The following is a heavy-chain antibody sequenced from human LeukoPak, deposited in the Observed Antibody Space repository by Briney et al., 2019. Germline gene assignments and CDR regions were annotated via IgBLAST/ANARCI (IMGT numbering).Heavy chain of an antibody. CDR3: ARDRDGYNWNDAFDI. Sequence: KASETLSLTCTVSGGSISSYYWSWIRQPPGKGLEWIGYIYYSGSTNYNPSLKSRVTISVDTSKNQFSLKLSSVTAADTAVYYCARDRDGYNWNDAFDIWGQGTMVTVSS. V-gene: IGHV4-59*01. CDR1: GGSISSYY. J-gene: IGHJ3*02. CDR2: IYYSGST. D-gene: IGHD5-24*01.